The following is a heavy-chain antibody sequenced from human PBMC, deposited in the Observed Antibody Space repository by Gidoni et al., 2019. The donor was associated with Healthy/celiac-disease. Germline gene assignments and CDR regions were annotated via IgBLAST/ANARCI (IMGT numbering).Heavy chain of an antibody. CDR2: INHSGST. CDR3: ARGQGEVIAAAGTHYFDY. CDR1: GWSFSGSY. Sequence: QVQLQQSGPGLLTPSETLSLTCAVYGWSFSGSYWSWIRQPPGKGLEWIGEINHSGSTNYNPSRKSRVTISVDTAKNQFSLKLSSVTGADTAVYYGARGQGEVIAAAGTHYFDYWGQGTLVTVSS. J-gene: IGHJ4*02. D-gene: IGHD6-13*01. V-gene: IGHV4-34*01.